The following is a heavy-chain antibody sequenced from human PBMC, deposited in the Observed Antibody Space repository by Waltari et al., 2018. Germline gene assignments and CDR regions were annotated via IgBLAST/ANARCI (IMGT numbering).Heavy chain of an antibody. CDR1: GGSFSGYY. CDR2: INHSGST. Sequence: QVQLQQWGAGLLKPSETLSLTCAVYGGSFSGYYWSWIRQPPGKGLEWIGEINHSGSTNYNPSLKSRVTISVDTSKNQFSLKLSSVTAADTAVYYCARGGVYSGSYYASYYFDYWGQGTLVTVSS. CDR3: ARGGVYSGSYYASYYFDY. V-gene: IGHV4-34*01. D-gene: IGHD1-26*01. J-gene: IGHJ4*02.